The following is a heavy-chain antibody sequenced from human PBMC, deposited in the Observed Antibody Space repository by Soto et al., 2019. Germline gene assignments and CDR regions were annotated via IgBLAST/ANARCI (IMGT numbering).Heavy chain of an antibody. CDR3: ARSLTEGYCTITCCYTRPLYGMDV. CDR2: INPNSGGT. J-gene: IGHJ6*02. V-gene: IGHV1-2*02. D-gene: IGHD2-2*02. Sequence: ASVKVSCKASGYTFSGYYIHWLRQAPGQGLEWMGWINPNSGGTNYAQKFQGRVTVTRDTPTSTAYMELSRLTSDDTAVYYCARSLTEGYCTITCCYTRPLYGMDVWGQGTPVTVPS. CDR1: GYTFSGYY.